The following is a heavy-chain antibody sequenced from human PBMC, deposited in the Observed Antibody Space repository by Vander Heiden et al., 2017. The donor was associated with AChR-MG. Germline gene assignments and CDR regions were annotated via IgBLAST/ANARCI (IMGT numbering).Heavy chain of an antibody. V-gene: IGHV1-69*06. J-gene: IGHJ2*01. D-gene: IGHD6-19*01. Sequence: QVQLVQSGAEVKKPGSSVKVSCKASGGTFSSYAISWVRQAPGQGLEWMGGIIPIFGTANYAQKVQGRVTITADKSTSTAYMELRRMRSEDTAVYYCAREAGAGTGYFDLWGRGTLVTVSS. CDR2: IIPIFGTA. CDR3: AREAGAGTGYFDL. CDR1: GGTFSSYA.